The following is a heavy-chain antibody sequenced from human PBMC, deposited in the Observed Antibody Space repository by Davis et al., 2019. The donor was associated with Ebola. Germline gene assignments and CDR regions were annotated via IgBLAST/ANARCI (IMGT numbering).Heavy chain of an antibody. V-gene: IGHV4-34*01. J-gene: IGHJ4*02. CDR1: AFSFLRYY. CDR2: INHSGST. CDR3: ARGGLPGSGYYQCFDY. Sequence: MPSETLSLTCAVYAFSFLRYYWNWIRQPPGKGLEWIGEINHSGSTNFNPSLKSRVTISVDTSKNQFSLKLDSVTAADTAVYYCARGGLPGSGYYQCFDYWGQGTLGNVSS. D-gene: IGHD3-22*01.